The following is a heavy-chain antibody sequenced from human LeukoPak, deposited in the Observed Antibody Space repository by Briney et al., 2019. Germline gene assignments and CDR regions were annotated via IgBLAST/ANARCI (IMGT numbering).Heavy chain of an antibody. J-gene: IGHJ4*02. CDR3: ARDRQSAPIAAAGQFDY. CDR1: GGTFSSYA. CDR2: IIPILGIA. V-gene: IGHV1-69*04. Sequence: GASVKVSCKASGGTFSSYAISWVRQAPGQGLEWMGRIIPILGIANYAQKFQGRVTITADKSTSTAYMELSSLRSEDTAVYYCARDRQSAPIAAAGQFDYWGQGTLVTVSS. D-gene: IGHD6-13*01.